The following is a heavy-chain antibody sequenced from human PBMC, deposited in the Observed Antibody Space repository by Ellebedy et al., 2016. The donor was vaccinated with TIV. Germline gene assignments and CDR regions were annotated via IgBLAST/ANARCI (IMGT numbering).Heavy chain of an antibody. CDR3: ARDLDKSSGWYGGAAY. J-gene: IGHJ4*02. D-gene: IGHD6-19*01. Sequence: PGGPLRLSCAGSGFTFSDYYMTWVRQAPGKGLEWVAVISYDGSSKYYADSVKGRFTISRDNSMTTLYLEMNSLRAEDTAVYYCARDLDKSSGWYGGAAYWGQGTLVTVSS. CDR2: ISYDGSSK. V-gene: IGHV3-30-3*01. CDR1: GFTFSDYY.